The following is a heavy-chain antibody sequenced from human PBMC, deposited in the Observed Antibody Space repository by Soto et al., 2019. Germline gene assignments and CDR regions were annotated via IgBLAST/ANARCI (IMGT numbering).Heavy chain of an antibody. CDR3: ARGEAYCGGDCPPDY. J-gene: IGHJ4*02. V-gene: IGHV3-30-3*01. CDR2: ISYDGSNK. D-gene: IGHD2-21*02. Sequence: LRLSCAASGFTFSSYAMHWVRQAPGKGLEWVAVISYDGSNKYYADSVKGRFTISRDNSKNTLYLQMNSLRAEDTAVYYCARGEAYCGGDCPPDYWGQGTLVTVSS. CDR1: GFTFSSYA.